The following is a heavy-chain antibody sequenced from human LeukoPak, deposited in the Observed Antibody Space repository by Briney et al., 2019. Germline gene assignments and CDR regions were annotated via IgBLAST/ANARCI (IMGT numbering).Heavy chain of an antibody. CDR3: ARGRIAAAGTPIYFDY. CDR1: GYNFTTYW. Sequence: GESLKISCKGSGYNFTTYWIGWVRQMPGKGLEWMGIMWPGDSDTRYNPSFQGQVTISADKSISTAFLQWSSLKASDTAMYYCARGRIAAAGTPIYFDYWGQGTLVTVSS. CDR2: MWPGDSDT. D-gene: IGHD6-13*01. J-gene: IGHJ4*02. V-gene: IGHV5-51*01.